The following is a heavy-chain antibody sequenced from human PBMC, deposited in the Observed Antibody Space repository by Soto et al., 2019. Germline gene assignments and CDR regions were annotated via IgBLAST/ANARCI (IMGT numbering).Heavy chain of an antibody. CDR1: GGSISSGDYY. CDR2: IYYSGST. Sequence: SETLSLTCTVSGGSISSGDYYWSWIRQPPGKGLEWIGYIYYSGSTYYNPSLKSRVTISVDTSKNQFSLKLSSVTAADTAVYYCARDGRGGYYPRGAFDIWGQGTMVTVS. CDR3: ARDGRGGYYPRGAFDI. V-gene: IGHV4-30-4*01. D-gene: IGHD3-22*01. J-gene: IGHJ3*02.